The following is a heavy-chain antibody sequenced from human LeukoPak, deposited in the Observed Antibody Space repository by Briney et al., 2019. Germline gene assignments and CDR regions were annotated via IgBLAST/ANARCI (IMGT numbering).Heavy chain of an antibody. V-gene: IGHV3-23*01. J-gene: IGHJ6*02. CDR3: AKTSQGHPPYYCSMDV. CDR2: IGGSGTST. Sequence: GGSLRLSCAASGFTFSSYAMIWVRQAPGKELEWVSAIGGSGTSTFYADSVKGRFTISRDNSKNTLYLQMNSLRAEDTAVYYCAKTSQGHPPYYCSMDVWGQGTTVTVSS. CDR1: GFTFSSYA.